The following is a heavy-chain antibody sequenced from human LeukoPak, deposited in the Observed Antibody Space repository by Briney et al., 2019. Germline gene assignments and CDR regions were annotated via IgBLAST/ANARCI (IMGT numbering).Heavy chain of an antibody. CDR3: ATDSFYYGSGSYYNPVY. Sequence: GASVKVSCKVSGYTLSELSMHWVRQAPGHGLEWMGGFAPEDGETIYAQKFQGRVHMTENTSTDTAYMELRSLGSEDTAVYYCATDSFYYGSGSYYNPVYWGQGTLVSVSS. CDR1: GYTLSELS. J-gene: IGHJ4*02. CDR2: FAPEDGET. D-gene: IGHD3-10*01. V-gene: IGHV1-24*01.